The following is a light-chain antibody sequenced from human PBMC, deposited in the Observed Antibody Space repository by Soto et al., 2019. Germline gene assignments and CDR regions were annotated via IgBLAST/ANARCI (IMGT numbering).Light chain of an antibody. CDR2: GAS. CDR3: QQYNKWPQT. Sequence: IVQTQAPATVPVSPGDRNTLSCRASQSVSIDLAWYQQKPGQAPRLLIYGASTRATDIPPSFTGSGSGTEFTLTISSLQSEDIAVYYCQQYNKWPQTFGQGTRLEIK. J-gene: IGKJ5*01. V-gene: IGKV3-15*01. CDR1: QSVSID.